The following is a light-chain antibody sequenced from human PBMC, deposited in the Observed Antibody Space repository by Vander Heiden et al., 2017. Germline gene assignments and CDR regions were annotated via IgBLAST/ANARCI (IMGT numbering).Light chain of an antibody. J-gene: IGKJ1*01. CDR1: QSVSSY. CDR3: QQRSNWLWT. Sequence: EIALTQSPATLSLSPGERATLSCRASQSVSSYLAWDQQKPGQAPRLPIYDASNRTTGIPARFSGSGSGTDFTFTISSLEPEDFAVYYCQQRSNWLWTFGQGTKVEIK. CDR2: DAS. V-gene: IGKV3-11*01.